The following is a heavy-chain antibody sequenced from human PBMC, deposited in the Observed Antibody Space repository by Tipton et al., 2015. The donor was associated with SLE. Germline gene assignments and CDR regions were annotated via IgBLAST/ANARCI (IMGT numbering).Heavy chain of an antibody. Sequence: QLVQSGAEVKKPGESLKISCKGSGYSFTSYWIGWVRQMPGKGLEWMGISYPGDSDTRYSPSFQGQVTISADKSISTSYLQWSSLKASDTAMYYCARPGYSSSCTGYYFDYWGQGTLVTVSS. CDR3: ARPGYSSSCTGYYFDY. D-gene: IGHD6-13*01. V-gene: IGHV5-51*03. J-gene: IGHJ4*02. CDR2: SYPGDSDT. CDR1: GYSFTSYW.